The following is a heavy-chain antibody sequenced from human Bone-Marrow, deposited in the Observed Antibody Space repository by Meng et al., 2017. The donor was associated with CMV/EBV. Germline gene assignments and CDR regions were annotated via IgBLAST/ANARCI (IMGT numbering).Heavy chain of an antibody. V-gene: IGHV3-7*01. Sequence: GESLKISCAASGFTFSSYWMSWVRQAPGKGLEWVADIKQDGSEKYYVDSVKGRFTISRDNANNSLYLQMNSLRAEDTAVYYCARNPVTNRRGSHFDYWGQGTLVTCYS. CDR2: IKQDGSEK. CDR1: GFTFSSYW. J-gene: IGHJ4*02. CDR3: ARNPVTNRRGSHFDY. D-gene: IGHD4-17*01.